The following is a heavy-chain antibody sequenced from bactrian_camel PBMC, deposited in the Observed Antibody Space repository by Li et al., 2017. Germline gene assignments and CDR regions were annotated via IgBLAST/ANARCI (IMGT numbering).Heavy chain of an antibody. Sequence: HVQLVESGGGSENVGGSLTLSCTFSGSSYMTYSMGWLRRTPTNLREGVAGLGRDGTTVYADSVKGRFTISRDNAKNAVNLQMNSLKADDTALYYCATILFRCSGSDCYSDGRYYWGQGTQVTVS. J-gene: IGHJ4*01. CDR1: GSSYMTYS. D-gene: IGHD2*01. CDR2: LGRDGTT. V-gene: IGHV3S53*01. CDR3: ATILFRCSGSDCYSDGRYY.